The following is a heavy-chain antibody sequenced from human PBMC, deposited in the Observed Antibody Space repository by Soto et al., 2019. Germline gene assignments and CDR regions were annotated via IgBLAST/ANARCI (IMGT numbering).Heavy chain of an antibody. CDR2: ISHDGSNK. CDR3: GTPRTTVTNYYFDQ. Sequence: QVQLVESGGGVIQPGRSLRLSCAASGFTFSSYGMHWVRQAPGKGLEWVAVISHDGSNKYGADSVKGRFTISRDNSKNTLHLQMNTLTPEDWAVYYWGTPRTTVTNYYFDQWGQATLVPVSS. V-gene: IGHV3-30*03. J-gene: IGHJ4*02. D-gene: IGHD4-17*01. CDR1: GFTFSSYG.